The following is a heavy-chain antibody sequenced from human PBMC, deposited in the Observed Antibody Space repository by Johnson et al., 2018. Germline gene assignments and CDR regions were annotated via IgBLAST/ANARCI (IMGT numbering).Heavy chain of an antibody. CDR3: ARVTQIVVVPHLDYYGMDV. CDR2: IIPLLGTA. D-gene: IGHD2-2*01. J-gene: IGHJ6*02. CDR1: GGTFSSYT. V-gene: IGHV1-69*11. Sequence: QVQLVQSGAEVKKPGSSVKVSCKASGGTFSSYTISWVRQAPGQGLEWMGRIIPLLGTAHYAQKFQVRVTINADESTSTAYTELSSLRTEDTAVYYFARVTQIVVVPHLDYYGMDVWGQGTTVTVSS.